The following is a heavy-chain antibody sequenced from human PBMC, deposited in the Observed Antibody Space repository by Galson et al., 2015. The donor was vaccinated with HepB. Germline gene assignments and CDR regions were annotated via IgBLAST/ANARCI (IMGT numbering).Heavy chain of an antibody. V-gene: IGHV3-7*03. D-gene: IGHD1-20*01. Sequence: SLRLSCAASGFTFSSYWMSWVRQAPGKGLEWVANIKQDGSEKYYVDSVKGRFTISRDNAKNSLYLQLNSLRAEDTAVYYCARASGGYNWNDGGFDYWGQGTLVTVSS. CDR1: GFTFSSYW. CDR2: IKQDGSEK. CDR3: ARASGGYNWNDGGFDY. J-gene: IGHJ4*02.